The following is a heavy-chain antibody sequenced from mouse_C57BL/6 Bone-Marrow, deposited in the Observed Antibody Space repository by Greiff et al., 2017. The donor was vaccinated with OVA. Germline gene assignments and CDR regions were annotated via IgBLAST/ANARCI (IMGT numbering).Heavy chain of an antibody. CDR1: GFTFSSYA. CDR3: TRDSSYRFAY. Sequence: EVKLQESGEGLVKPGGSLKLSCAASGFTFSSYAMSWVRQTPEKRLEWVAYISSGGDYIYYADTVKGRFTISRDNARNTLYLQMSSLKSEDTAMYYCTRDSSYRFAYWGQGTLVTVSA. CDR2: ISSGGDYI. V-gene: IGHV5-9-1*02. D-gene: IGHD1-1*01. J-gene: IGHJ3*01.